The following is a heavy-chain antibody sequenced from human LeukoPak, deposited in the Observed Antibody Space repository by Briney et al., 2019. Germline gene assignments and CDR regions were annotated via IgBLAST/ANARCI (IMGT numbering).Heavy chain of an antibody. CDR3: ARGGWGNAFDI. CDR2: IYHRGST. J-gene: IGHJ3*02. CDR1: GYSISSGYY. D-gene: IGHD6-19*01. V-gene: IGHV4-38-2*01. Sequence: SETLSLTCAVSGYSISSGYYWGWIRQPPGKGLEWIGSIYHRGSTYYNPSLKSRVTISVDTSKNQFSLKLSSVTAADTAVYYCARGGWGNAFDIWGQGTMVTVSS.